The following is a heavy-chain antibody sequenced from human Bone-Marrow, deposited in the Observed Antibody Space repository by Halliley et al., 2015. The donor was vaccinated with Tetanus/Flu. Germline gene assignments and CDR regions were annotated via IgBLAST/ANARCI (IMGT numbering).Heavy chain of an antibody. CDR2: IYPGDSDT. V-gene: IGHV5-51*01. CDR1: GYSFTTYW. Sequence: MQLVQSGAEVKKPGESLRISCKGSGYSFTTYWIGWVPQVPGKGLELMGIIYPGDSDTRYSPSFQGQVIISADKSVNTAYLQWSTLKASDTAMYYCAALIAASHFTDYWGPGTLVTVSS. CDR3: AALIAASHFTDY. J-gene: IGHJ4*02. D-gene: IGHD6-13*01.